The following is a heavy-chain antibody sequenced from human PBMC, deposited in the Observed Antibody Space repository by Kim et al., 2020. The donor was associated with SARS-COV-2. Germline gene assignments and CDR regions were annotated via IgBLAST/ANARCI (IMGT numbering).Heavy chain of an antibody. CDR3: ARDLARNNWFDP. V-gene: IGHV4-59*01. Sequence: KCNPSLTCRVTISVDTSKNQFSLKLGAVTAADTAVYYCARDLARNNWFDPWGQGTLVTVSS. J-gene: IGHJ5*02. D-gene: IGHD3-3*02.